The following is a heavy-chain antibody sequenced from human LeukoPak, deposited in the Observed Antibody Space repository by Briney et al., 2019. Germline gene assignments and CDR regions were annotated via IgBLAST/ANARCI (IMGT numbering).Heavy chain of an antibody. CDR1: GYTFTGYY. CDR3: ATAVLYGVNDFDY. V-gene: IGHV1-2*02. CDR2: INSNSGVT. J-gene: IGHJ4*02. Sequence: ASVKVSCKASGYTFTGYYMHWVRQAPGQGLEGMGWINSNSGVTQFAQRFQGRVTMTRETSTSTAYVDLSSLRSGDTAVYYCATAVLYGVNDFDYWGQGTLVTVSS. D-gene: IGHD5/OR15-5a*01.